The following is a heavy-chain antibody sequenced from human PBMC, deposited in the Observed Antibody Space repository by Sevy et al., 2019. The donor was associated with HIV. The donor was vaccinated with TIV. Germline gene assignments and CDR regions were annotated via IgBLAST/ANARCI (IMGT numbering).Heavy chain of an antibody. J-gene: IGHJ4*02. V-gene: IGHV3-30*02. CDR2: IRYDGSTK. Sequence: GGSLRLSCTASGFTFSDYGMHWVRQAPGKGLEWVAFIRYDGSTKYYADSVKGRFTISRDNSMNTLFLQLNSLRVEDTAVYYCAKDLTVRYSTSSGDFDYWGQGSLVTVSS. D-gene: IGHD6-6*01. CDR3: AKDLTVRYSTSSGDFDY. CDR1: GFTFSDYG.